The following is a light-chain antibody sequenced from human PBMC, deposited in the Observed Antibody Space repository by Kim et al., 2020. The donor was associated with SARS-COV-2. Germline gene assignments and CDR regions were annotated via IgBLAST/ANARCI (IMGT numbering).Light chain of an antibody. CDR3: QEYNSWPPYN. J-gene: IGKJ2*01. V-gene: IGKV3-15*01. CDR1: QSVNSN. CDR2: GAS. Sequence: SPGERAPLSCRASQSVNSNLAWYQQKPGQAPRLLIYGASTRATGIPGRFSGSGSGTEFSLTISSLQSEDFAVYYCQEYNSWPPYNFGLGTKLEI.